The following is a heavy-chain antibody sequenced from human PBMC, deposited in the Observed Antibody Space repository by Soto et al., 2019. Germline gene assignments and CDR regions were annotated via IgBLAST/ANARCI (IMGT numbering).Heavy chain of an antibody. Sequence: GGSLRLSCAASGFTFHTYAMTWVRQAPEKGLEWVSAITGGGGRTYYADSVKGRFTISRDNSRNTLYLQMNSLGVEDTAVYYCAKRGFDSGGWDYYALDVWGQGTAVTVSS. CDR3: AKRGFDSGGWDYYALDV. CDR2: ITGGGGRT. D-gene: IGHD5-12*01. J-gene: IGHJ6*02. CDR1: GFTFHTYA. V-gene: IGHV3-23*01.